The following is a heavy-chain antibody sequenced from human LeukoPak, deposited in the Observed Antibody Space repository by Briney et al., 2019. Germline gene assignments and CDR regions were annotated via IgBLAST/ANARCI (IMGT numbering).Heavy chain of an antibody. Sequence: GGSLRLSCAASGFTFSSYAMSWVRQAPGKGLEWVSAISGSGGSTYYADSVKGRFTISRDNSKNTLYLQMNSLRAEDTAVYYCARGPRGAFLSIAAAGLDYWGQGTLVTVSS. CDR2: ISGSGGST. CDR1: GFTFSSYA. D-gene: IGHD6-13*01. J-gene: IGHJ4*02. CDR3: ARGPRGAFLSIAAAGLDY. V-gene: IGHV3-23*01.